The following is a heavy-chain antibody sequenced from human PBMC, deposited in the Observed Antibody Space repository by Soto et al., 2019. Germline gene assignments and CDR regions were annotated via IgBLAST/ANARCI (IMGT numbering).Heavy chain of an antibody. J-gene: IGHJ4*02. Sequence: QVQLVQSGAEVKKPGASVKVSCKASGYTFTSYDINWVRQATGQGLEWMGCMNPNSGNTGSAQKFHGRGTLTRNNSIRTADRELSSVRSEDTAVYYCARGDGLAAADLDGFDYWGQGTLVTVSS. V-gene: IGHV1-8*01. CDR3: ARGDGLAAADLDGFDY. CDR1: GYTFTSYD. D-gene: IGHD6-13*01. CDR2: MNPNSGNT.